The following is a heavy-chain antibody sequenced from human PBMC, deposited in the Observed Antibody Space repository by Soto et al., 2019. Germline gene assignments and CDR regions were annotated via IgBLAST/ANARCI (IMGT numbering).Heavy chain of an antibody. J-gene: IGHJ4*02. Sequence: EVQLVESGGGLVKPGGSLRLSCTASGFIFSSFGMTWVRQAPGKGLEWVSSIGTSSNYIHYADSLKGRFTNSRDNAKDSVFLEVNSLRAEDTATYYCARVPSARIGVDYWGQGALVTVSS. CDR1: GFIFSSFG. CDR3: ARVPSARIGVDY. D-gene: IGHD6-6*01. CDR2: IGTSSNYI. V-gene: IGHV3-21*02.